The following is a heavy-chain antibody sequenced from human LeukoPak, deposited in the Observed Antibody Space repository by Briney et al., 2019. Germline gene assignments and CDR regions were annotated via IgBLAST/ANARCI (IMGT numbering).Heavy chain of an antibody. V-gene: IGHV1-46*01. Sequence: ASVKVSCKASGYTFTSYYMHWVRQAPGQGLEWMGIINPSGGSTSYAQKFQARVTMTRDTSKNQFSLKLSSVTAADTAVYYCARGPRGFDPWGQGTLVTVSS. CDR2: INPSGGST. CDR1: GYTFTSYY. CDR3: ARGPRGFDP. J-gene: IGHJ5*02.